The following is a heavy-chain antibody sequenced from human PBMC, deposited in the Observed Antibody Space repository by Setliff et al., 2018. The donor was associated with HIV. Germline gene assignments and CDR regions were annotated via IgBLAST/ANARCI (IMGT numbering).Heavy chain of an antibody. CDR1: GGSISSYY. D-gene: IGHD6-19*01. J-gene: IGHJ6*03. V-gene: IGHV4-59*01. CDR3: ARDRSSGRGYYYYYYMDV. CDR2: IYYSGST. Sequence: SETLSLTCTVSGGSISSYYWSWIRQPPGKGLEWIGYIYYSGSTNYNPSLKSRATISVDTSKNQFSLKLSSVTAADTAVYYCARDRSSGRGYYYYYYMDVWGKGNTVTVS.